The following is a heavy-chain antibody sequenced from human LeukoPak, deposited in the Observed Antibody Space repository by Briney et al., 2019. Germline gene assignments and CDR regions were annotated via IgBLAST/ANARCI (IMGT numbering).Heavy chain of an antibody. V-gene: IGHV4-30-4*01. Sequence: SETQSLTCTVFGGSISSGDYYWSWIRQPPGKGLEWLGHISYTGNTSYNPSLKSRVTISIGTSKTQFSLRLSSVTAADTAVYYCARDSWSGYLSDAFDIWGQGTMIIVSS. CDR2: ISYTGNT. CDR3: ARDSWSGYLSDAFDI. J-gene: IGHJ3*02. D-gene: IGHD3-3*01. CDR1: GGSISSGDYY.